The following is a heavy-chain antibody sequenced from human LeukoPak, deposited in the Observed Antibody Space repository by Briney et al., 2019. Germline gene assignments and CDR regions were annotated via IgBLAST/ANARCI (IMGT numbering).Heavy chain of an antibody. J-gene: IGHJ5*02. CDR2: IYPGDSDT. D-gene: IGHD6-19*01. V-gene: IGHV5-51*01. CDR3: ARLADSSGWYENWFDP. CDR1: GYSFTSYW. Sequence: GESLKISCKGSGYSFTSYWIGWVRQMPGKGLEWMGIIYPGDSDTGYSPSFQGQVTISADKSISTAYLQWSSLKASDTAMYYCARLADSSGWYENWFDPWGQGTLVTVSS.